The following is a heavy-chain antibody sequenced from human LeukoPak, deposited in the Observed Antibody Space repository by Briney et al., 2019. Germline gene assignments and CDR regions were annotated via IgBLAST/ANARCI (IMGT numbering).Heavy chain of an antibody. V-gene: IGHV4-38-2*02. CDR3: ARVQDQLLPGTGGWFDP. J-gene: IGHJ5*02. D-gene: IGHD2-2*01. CDR1: GYSISSGYY. Sequence: SETLSLTCTVSGYSISSGYYWGWIRPPPGKGLEWIGSIYHSGSTYYNPSLKSRVTISVDTSKNQFSLKLSSVTAADTAVYYCARVQDQLLPGTGGWFDPWGQGTLVTVSS. CDR2: IYHSGST.